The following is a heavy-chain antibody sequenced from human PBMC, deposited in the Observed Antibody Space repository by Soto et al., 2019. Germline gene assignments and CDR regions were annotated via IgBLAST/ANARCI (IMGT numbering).Heavy chain of an antibody. J-gene: IGHJ6*02. CDR3: AVPRGYYYYGMDV. D-gene: IGHD3-16*01. V-gene: IGHV1-58*01. Sequence: SVKVSFKASGFTFTSSAVQWVRQARGQRLEWIGWIVVGSGNTNYAQKFQERVTITRDMSTSTAYMELSSLRSEDTAVYYCAVPRGYYYYGMDVWGQGTTVTVSS. CDR2: IVVGSGNT. CDR1: GFTFTSSA.